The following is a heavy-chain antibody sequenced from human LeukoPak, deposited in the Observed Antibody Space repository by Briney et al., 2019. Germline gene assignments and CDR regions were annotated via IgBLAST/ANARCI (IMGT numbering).Heavy chain of an antibody. CDR1: GGSISTSNYY. Sequence: SETLSLTCTVSGGSISTSNYYWGWIRQPPGKGLEWIGSIYHSGSTYYNPSLKSRVTISVDTSKNQFSLKLSSVTAADTAVYYWAKYPVMNPFNIWAKGTMVTVSS. V-gene: IGHV4-39*07. J-gene: IGHJ3*02. CDR2: IYHSGST. D-gene: IGHD2-21*01. CDR3: AKYPVMNPFNI.